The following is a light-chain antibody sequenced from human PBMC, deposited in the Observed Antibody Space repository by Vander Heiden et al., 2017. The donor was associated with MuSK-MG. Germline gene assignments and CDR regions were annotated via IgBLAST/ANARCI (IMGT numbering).Light chain of an antibody. CDR1: QSISSY. CDR3: QQCESTPLT. V-gene: IGKV1-39*01. J-gene: IGKJ4*01. Sequence: DIQMTQSPSSLSASVGDRVTITCRASQSISSYLNWYQQKPGKAPKLLIYAASSLQSGVPSRFSGSGSGTDFTLTIIRLQPEDFATYYCQQCESTPLTFGGGTKVEIK. CDR2: AAS.